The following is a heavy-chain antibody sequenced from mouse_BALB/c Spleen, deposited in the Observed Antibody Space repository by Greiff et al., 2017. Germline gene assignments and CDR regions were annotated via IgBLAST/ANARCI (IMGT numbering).Heavy chain of an antibody. CDR2: IYPYNGGT. Sequence: EVKLMESGPELVKPGASVKISCKASGYTFTDYNMHWVKRSHGKSLEWIGYIYPYNGGTGYNQKFKSKATLTVDNSSSTAYMELRSLTSEDSAVYYCAREGLYAMDYWGQGTSVTVSS. CDR3: AREGLYAMDY. V-gene: IGHV1S29*02. CDR1: GYTFTDYN. J-gene: IGHJ4*01. D-gene: IGHD3-1*01.